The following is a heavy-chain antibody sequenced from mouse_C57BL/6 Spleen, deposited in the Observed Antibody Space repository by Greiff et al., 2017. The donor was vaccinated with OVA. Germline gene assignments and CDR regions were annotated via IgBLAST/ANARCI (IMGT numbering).Heavy chain of an antibody. CDR1: GYTFTDYY. D-gene: IGHD1-1*01. Sequence: EVQLQQSGPELVKPGASVKISCKASGYTFTDYYMNWVKQSHGKSLEWIGDINPNNGGTSYNQKFKGKATLTVDKSSSTAYMELRSLTSEDSAVYYCARKEYYYGSIGYWGQGTTLTVSS. CDR3: ARKEYYYGSIGY. V-gene: IGHV1-26*01. J-gene: IGHJ2*01. CDR2: INPNNGGT.